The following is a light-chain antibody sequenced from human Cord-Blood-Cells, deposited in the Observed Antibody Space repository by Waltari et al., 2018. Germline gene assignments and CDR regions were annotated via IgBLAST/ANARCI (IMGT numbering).Light chain of an antibody. CDR1: QSISSW. CDR3: QQYNSYSGT. CDR2: KAS. V-gene: IGKV1-5*03. Sequence: DIQMTQSPSTLSASVGDRVTITCRASQSISSWLAWYRQKPGKAPKLLIYKASSLESGVPSRFSGSVSGTEFTLTISSLQPYDFATYYCQQYNSYSGTFGQGTKVEIK. J-gene: IGKJ1*01.